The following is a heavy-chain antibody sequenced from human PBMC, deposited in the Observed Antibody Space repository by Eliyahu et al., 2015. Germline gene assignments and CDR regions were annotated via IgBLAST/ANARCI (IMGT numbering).Heavy chain of an antibody. J-gene: IGHJ1*01. D-gene: IGHD4-17*01. CDR1: GXXFSSXA. Sequence: EVQLLEAGGGLVQPGGSLRXSCAASGXXFSSXAMSRVRQAPGKGVEWVSAISGGGDSTYYADSVKGRFTISRDNSKNTLYLEMNSLRAEDTAIYYCAKGERWDYGDPEHWGQGTLVTVSS. CDR3: AKGERWDYGDPEH. V-gene: IGHV3-23*01. CDR2: ISGGGDST.